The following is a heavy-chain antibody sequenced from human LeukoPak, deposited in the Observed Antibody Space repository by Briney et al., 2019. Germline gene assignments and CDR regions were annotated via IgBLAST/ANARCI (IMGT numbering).Heavy chain of an antibody. D-gene: IGHD4-17*01. CDR3: AIAPTVPDYYYYCMDV. V-gene: IGHV3-66*02. Sequence: GGSLRLSCAASGFTVSSNYMRWVRQAPGKGREGVTVIYSGGSTYYPDSVQGRFTISRDNSKNPLYLQMTRLRAEDPAVYYCAIAPTVPDYYYYCMDVWGQGTPVTVSS. CDR2: IYSGGST. CDR1: GFTVSSNY. J-gene: IGHJ6*02.